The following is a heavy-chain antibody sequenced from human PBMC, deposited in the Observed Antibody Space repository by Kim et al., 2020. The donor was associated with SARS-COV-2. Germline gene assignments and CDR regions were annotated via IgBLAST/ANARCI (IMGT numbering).Heavy chain of an antibody. D-gene: IGHD6-13*01. Sequence: GGSLRLSCAASGFTFNNYVMTWVRQAPGKGLEWVSGISGSGGNTYYADSVKGRFTISRDNSKDTLFLQMNSLRGEDTAVYYCAKDLWGIGPRPVDDWGQGTLVIVSS. J-gene: IGHJ4*02. V-gene: IGHV3-23*01. CDR2: ISGSGGNT. CDR1: GFTFNNYV. CDR3: AKDLWGIGPRPVDD.